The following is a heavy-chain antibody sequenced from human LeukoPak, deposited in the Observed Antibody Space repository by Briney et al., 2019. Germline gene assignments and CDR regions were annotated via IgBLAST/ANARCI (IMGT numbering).Heavy chain of an antibody. CDR3: ARDYPLRERSGNYYMDV. CDR1: GLTFSSYW. CDR2: IKQDGSEK. D-gene: IGHD1-26*01. V-gene: IGHV3-7*01. J-gene: IGHJ6*03. Sequence: GGSLRLSCAASGLTFSSYWMSWVRQAPGKGLEWVANIKQDGSEKYYVDSVKGRFTISRDNAKNSLYLQMNSLRAEDTAVYYCARDYPLRERSGNYYMDVWGKGTTVTVSS.